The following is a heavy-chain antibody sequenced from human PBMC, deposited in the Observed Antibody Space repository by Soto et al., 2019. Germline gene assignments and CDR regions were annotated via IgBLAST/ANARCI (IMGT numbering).Heavy chain of an antibody. J-gene: IGHJ2*01. Sequence: QVQVVESGGGVVQPGRSLRLSCAASGFTFSTFALHWVRQAPGKGLEWVTAISYNGINIYYADSVKGRFTISRDNSKNTLYLQMNSLRTEDTARYYCARGGALASSWYFDLWGRGTLVTVSS. CDR1: GFTFSTFA. V-gene: IGHV3-30-3*01. D-gene: IGHD6-19*01. CDR2: ISYNGINI. CDR3: ARGGALASSWYFDL.